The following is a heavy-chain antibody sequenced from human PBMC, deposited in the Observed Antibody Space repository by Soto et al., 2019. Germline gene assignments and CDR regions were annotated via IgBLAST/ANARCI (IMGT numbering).Heavy chain of an antibody. CDR2: ISYDGSNK. D-gene: IGHD6-19*01. V-gene: IGHV3-30*03. CDR1: GFTFSSYG. J-gene: IGHJ4*02. Sequence: QVQLVESGGGVVQPGRSLRLSCAASGFTFSSYGMHWVRQAPGKGLEWVAVISYDGSNKYYADSVKGRFTISRDNSKNTLYLQMNSLRAEDTAVYYCHGYGSGWSGWGQGTLVTVSS. CDR3: HGYGSGWSG.